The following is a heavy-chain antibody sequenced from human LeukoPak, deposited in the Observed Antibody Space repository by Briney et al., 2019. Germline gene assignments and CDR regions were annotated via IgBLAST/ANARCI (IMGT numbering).Heavy chain of an antibody. CDR1: GGSISSSSYY. D-gene: IGHD5-12*01. V-gene: IGHV4-39*01. CDR3: ARDIVATIRAFDI. CDR2: IYYSGST. J-gene: IGHJ3*02. Sequence: SETLSLTCTVSGGSISSSSYYWGWIRQPPGKGLEWIGSIYYSGSTYYNPSLKSRVTISVDTPKNQFSLKLSSVTAADTAVYYCARDIVATIRAFDIWGQGTMVTVSS.